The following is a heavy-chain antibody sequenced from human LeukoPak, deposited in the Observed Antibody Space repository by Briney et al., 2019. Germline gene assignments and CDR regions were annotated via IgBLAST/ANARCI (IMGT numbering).Heavy chain of an antibody. CDR1: GYTFTGYY. D-gene: IGHD6-19*01. CDR2: INPNSGGT. V-gene: IGHV1-2*02. Sequence: ASVKVSCKASGYTFTGYYMHWVRQAPGQGLEWMGWINPNSGGTNYAQKFQGRVTMTRDTSISTAYMELSRLRSDDTAVYYCARDQSSGWYHFDYWGQGTLVIVSS. CDR3: ARDQSSGWYHFDY. J-gene: IGHJ4*02.